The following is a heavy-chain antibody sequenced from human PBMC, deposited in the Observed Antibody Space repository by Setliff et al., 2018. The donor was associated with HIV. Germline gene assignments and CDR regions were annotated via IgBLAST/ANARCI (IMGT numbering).Heavy chain of an antibody. J-gene: IGHJ4*02. CDR3: VRYIGAAAGYIDH. D-gene: IGHD6-25*01. Sequence: SGESLKISCHLSGYSFVDFWIGWVRQMPGKGLEWVGFIYPGDSDSRYSPSFRGQVTISADKSTTTAYLDWASLKASDTAMYYCVRYIGAAAGYIDHWGQGTLVPSPQ. CDR1: GYSFVDFW. CDR2: IYPGDSDS. V-gene: IGHV5-51*01.